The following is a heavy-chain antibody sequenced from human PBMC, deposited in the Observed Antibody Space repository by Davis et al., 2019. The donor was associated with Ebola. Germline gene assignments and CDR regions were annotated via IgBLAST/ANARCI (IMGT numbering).Heavy chain of an antibody. V-gene: IGHV1-18*01. D-gene: IGHD2-15*01. CDR3: ARDLRGGSPRYCSGGSCYYYYGMDV. Sequence: ASVKVSCKASGYTFTSYGISWVRQAPGQGLEWMGWISAYNGNTNYAQKLQGRVTMTTDTSTSTAYMELRSLRSDDTAVYYCARDLRGGSPRYCSGGSCYYYYGMDVWGQGTTVTVSS. J-gene: IGHJ6*02. CDR1: GYTFTSYG. CDR2: ISAYNGNT.